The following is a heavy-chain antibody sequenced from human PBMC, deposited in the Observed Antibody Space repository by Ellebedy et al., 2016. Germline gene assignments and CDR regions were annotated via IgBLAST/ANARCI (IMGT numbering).Heavy chain of an antibody. CDR3: AKSVVRGSHFDY. CDR1: GFTFDDYA. D-gene: IGHD3-10*01. CDR2: ISGSGGST. Sequence: GESLKISCAASGFTFDDYAMHWVRQAPGKGLEWVSAISGSGGSTYYADSVKGRFTISRDNSKNTLYLQMNSLRAEDTAVYYCAKSVVRGSHFDYWGQGTLVTVSS. V-gene: IGHV3-23*01. J-gene: IGHJ4*02.